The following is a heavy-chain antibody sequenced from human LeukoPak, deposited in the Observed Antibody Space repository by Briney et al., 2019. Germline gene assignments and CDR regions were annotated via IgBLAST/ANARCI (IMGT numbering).Heavy chain of an antibody. Sequence: GGSLRLSCAASGFTFRVYAMTWVRQAPGKGLEWVSGISGSGSSTYSADSVKGRFTISRDNSNNTLYLQMNSLRAEDTALYHCAKAKITLIVVANPNSGALDIWGQGTMVTVSS. CDR3: AKAKITLIVVANPNSGALDI. CDR2: ISGSGSST. D-gene: IGHD3-22*01. J-gene: IGHJ3*02. V-gene: IGHV3-23*01. CDR1: GFTFRVYA.